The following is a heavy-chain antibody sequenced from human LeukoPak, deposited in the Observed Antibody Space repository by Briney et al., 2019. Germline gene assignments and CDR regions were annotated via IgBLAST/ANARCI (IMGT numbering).Heavy chain of an antibody. CDR3: ARDISGGTFDY. V-gene: IGHV3-48*04. CDR1: GFTFSSYG. D-gene: IGHD1-26*01. J-gene: IGHJ4*02. Sequence: PGGSLRLSCAASGFTFSSYGMHWVRQAPGKGLEWVSYISSSGSTIYYADSVKGRFTISRDNAKNSLYLQMNSLRAEDTAVYYCARDISGGTFDYWGQGTLVTVSS. CDR2: ISSSGSTI.